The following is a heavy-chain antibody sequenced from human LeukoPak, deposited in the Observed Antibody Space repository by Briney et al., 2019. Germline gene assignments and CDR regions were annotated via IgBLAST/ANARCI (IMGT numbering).Heavy chain of an antibody. V-gene: IGHV1-2*02. Sequence: ASVKVSCKASGYTFTGYYMHWVRQAPGQGLEWMGWINPNSGGTNYAQKFQGRVTMTRDTSISTAYMELSRLRSDDTAVYYCARDRRWFGELPLSYYYGMDVWGQGTTVTVSS. CDR1: GYTFTGYY. CDR3: ARDRRWFGELPLSYYYGMDV. J-gene: IGHJ6*02. D-gene: IGHD3-10*01. CDR2: INPNSGGT.